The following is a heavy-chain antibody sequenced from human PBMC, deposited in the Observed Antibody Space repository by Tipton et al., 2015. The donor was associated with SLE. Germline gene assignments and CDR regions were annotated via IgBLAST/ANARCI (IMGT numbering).Heavy chain of an antibody. CDR3: ARHIDCINHGCYSPWFDP. V-gene: IGHV4-61*10. D-gene: IGHD1-26*01. Sequence: TLSLTCTVSGDFISSGSHYWSWIRQPAGKGLEWIGYIHNSGTNSYNPSLKSRVTMTIDTSKNQFSLELRSVTAADTAVYYCARHIDCINHGCYSPWFDPWGQGTLVTVSS. CDR2: IHNSGTN. CDR1: GDFISSGSHY. J-gene: IGHJ5*02.